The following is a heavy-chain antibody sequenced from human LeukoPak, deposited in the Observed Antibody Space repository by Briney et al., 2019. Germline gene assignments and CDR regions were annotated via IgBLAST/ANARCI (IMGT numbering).Heavy chain of an antibody. CDR1: GYTFTSYG. CDR2: ISTHNGNT. J-gene: IGHJ4*02. Sequence: ASVKVSCKASGYTFTSYGISWVRQAPGQGLEWMGWISTHNGNTNYAQKFQGRVTMTTDTSTSTASMELRTLRSDATAVYYCARGASSVILTGYSYFDYWGQGTLVTVSS. V-gene: IGHV1-18*01. D-gene: IGHD3-9*01. CDR3: ARGASSVILTGYSYFDY.